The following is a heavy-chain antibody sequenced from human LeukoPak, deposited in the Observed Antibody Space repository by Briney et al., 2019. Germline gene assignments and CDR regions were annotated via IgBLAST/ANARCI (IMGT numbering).Heavy chain of an antibody. V-gene: IGHV4-59*01. J-gene: IGHJ4*02. CDR1: GGSISSYY. Sequence: SETLSLTCTVSGGSISSYYWSWIRRPPGKGLEWIGYIYYSGSTNYNPSLRSRVTISVDTSKNQFSLKLSSVTAADTAVYYCARAPIAAGGTENFDYWGQGTLVTVSS. CDR2: IYYSGST. CDR3: ARAPIAAGGTENFDY. D-gene: IGHD6-13*01.